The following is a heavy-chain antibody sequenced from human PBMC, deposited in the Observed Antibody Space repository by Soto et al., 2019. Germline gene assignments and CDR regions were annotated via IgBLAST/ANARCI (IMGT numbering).Heavy chain of an antibody. CDR2: IKQDGSEK. V-gene: IGHV3-7*01. CDR1: GFTFSSYW. CDR3: ARHATVTTLSFDY. Sequence: EVQLVESGGGLVQPGGSLRLSCAASGFTFSSYWMSWVRQAPGKGLEWVANIKQDGSEKYYVDSVKGRFTISRDNAKNSLYLQMNSLRAKDTAVYYCARHATVTTLSFDYWGQGTLVTVSS. D-gene: IGHD4-17*01. J-gene: IGHJ4*02.